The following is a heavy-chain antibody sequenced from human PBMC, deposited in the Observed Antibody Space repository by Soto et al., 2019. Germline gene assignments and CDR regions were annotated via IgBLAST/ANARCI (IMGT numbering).Heavy chain of an antibody. D-gene: IGHD1-26*01. J-gene: IGHJ6*02. V-gene: IGHV1-69*12. Sequence: QVQLVQSGAEVKKPGSSVKVSCKASGGTFSNYAITWVRQAPGQGLEWMGGIIPIFGTANYAQKFQGRVTMTADESTSTAYMELSSLRSEDTAVYYCATRSNSVPLYYYGMDVWGQGTTVTFSS. CDR3: ATRSNSVPLYYYGMDV. CDR2: IIPIFGTA. CDR1: GGTFSNYA.